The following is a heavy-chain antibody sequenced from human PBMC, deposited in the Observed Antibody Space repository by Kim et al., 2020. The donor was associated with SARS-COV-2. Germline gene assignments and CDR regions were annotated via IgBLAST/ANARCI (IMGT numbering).Heavy chain of an antibody. D-gene: IGHD6-19*01. V-gene: IGHV4-59*01. Sequence: SLTRRVTLSVDTSKTQYSLKLSSVTAADTAVYYCARVKRGWYGEVNWFDPWGQGTLVTVSS. CDR3: ARVKRGWYGEVNWFDP. J-gene: IGHJ5*02.